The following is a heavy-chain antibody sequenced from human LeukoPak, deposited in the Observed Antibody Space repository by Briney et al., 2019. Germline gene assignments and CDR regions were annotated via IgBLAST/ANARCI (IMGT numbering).Heavy chain of an antibody. CDR2: ISAYNGNT. J-gene: IGHJ6*02. CDR3: ARVFGYDRYYYYYGMDV. D-gene: IGHD5-12*01. CDR1: GYTFTSYG. V-gene: IGHV1-18*01. Sequence: ASVKVSCKASGYTFTSYGISWVRQAPGQGLEWMGWISAYNGNTNYAQKLQGRVTMTTDTSTSTAYMELRSLRSDDTAVYYCARVFGYDRYYYYYGMDVWGQGTTVTVSS.